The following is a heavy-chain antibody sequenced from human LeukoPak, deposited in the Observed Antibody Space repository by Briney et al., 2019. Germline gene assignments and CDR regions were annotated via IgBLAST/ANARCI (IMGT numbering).Heavy chain of an antibody. J-gene: IGHJ4*02. Sequence: PGGSLRLSCAASGFTFSDNAMSWVRQAPGRGLEWVSTISGSGGTTYYADSVKGRFTISRDNSKNTLYLQMNSLRAEDTAVYYCAKAEWLRFALDYWGQGTLVTVSS. CDR2: ISGSGGTT. D-gene: IGHD5-12*01. CDR3: AKAEWLRFALDY. CDR1: GFTFSDNA. V-gene: IGHV3-23*01.